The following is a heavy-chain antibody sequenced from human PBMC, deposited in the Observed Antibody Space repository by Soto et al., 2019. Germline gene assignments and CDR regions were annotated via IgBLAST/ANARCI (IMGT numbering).Heavy chain of an antibody. D-gene: IGHD3-10*01. V-gene: IGHV3-48*01. CDR3: ARDEYGSGSYYEPYGMDV. CDR1: GFIFSDYA. J-gene: IGHJ6*02. CDR2: IGSSRSPI. Sequence: GGSLRLSCTASGFIFSDYAMNWVRQTPGKGLEWVSYIGSSRSPIYYADSVKGRFTISRDNSKNTLYLQMNSLRAEDTAVYYCARDEYGSGSYYEPYGMDVWGQGTTVTVSS.